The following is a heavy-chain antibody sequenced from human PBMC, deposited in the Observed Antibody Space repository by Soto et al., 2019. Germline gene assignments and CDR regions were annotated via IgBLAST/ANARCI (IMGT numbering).Heavy chain of an antibody. V-gene: IGHV4-30-4*01. CDR1: GGSISSGDYY. Sequence: NPSETLSLTCTVSGGSISSGDYYWSWIRQPPGKGLEWIGYIYYSGSTYYNPSLKSRVTISVDTSKNQFSLKLSSVTAADTAVYYXARAPIMVRGVIDWFDPWGHGTLVTVSS. D-gene: IGHD3-10*01. CDR3: ARAPIMVRGVIDWFDP. J-gene: IGHJ5*02. CDR2: IYYSGST.